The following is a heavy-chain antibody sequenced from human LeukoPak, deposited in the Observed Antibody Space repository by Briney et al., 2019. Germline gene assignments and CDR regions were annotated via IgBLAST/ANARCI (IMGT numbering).Heavy chain of an antibody. Sequence: PSETLSLTCTVTGGSISGYHWNWIRQSPGKGLEWIGNIFYTGNVDYNPSLQSRVTISVDTSKNEISLTLSSVTAADTAVYYCARKTYCSGGRCYGENWFDPWGQGTLVTVSS. CDR3: ARKTYCSGGRCYGENWFDP. CDR1: GGSISGYH. J-gene: IGHJ5*02. D-gene: IGHD2-15*01. CDR2: IFYTGNV. V-gene: IGHV4-59*08.